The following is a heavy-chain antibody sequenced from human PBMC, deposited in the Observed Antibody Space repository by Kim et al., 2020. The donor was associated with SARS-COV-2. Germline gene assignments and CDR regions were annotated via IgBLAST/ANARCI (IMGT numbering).Heavy chain of an antibody. Sequence: SETLSLTCTVSGGSISSGGYYWSWIRQHPGKGLEWIGYIYYSGSTYYNPSLKSRVTISVDTSKNQFSLKLSSVTAADTAVYYCARESEVAVGLRSVDAFDIWGQGTMVTVSS. CDR1: GGSISSGGYY. CDR2: IYYSGST. CDR3: ARESEVAVGLRSVDAFDI. J-gene: IGHJ3*02. D-gene: IGHD6-19*01. V-gene: IGHV4-31*03.